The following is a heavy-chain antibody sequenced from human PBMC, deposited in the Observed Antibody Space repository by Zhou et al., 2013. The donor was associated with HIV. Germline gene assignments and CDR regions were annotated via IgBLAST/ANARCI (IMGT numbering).Heavy chain of an antibody. J-gene: IGHJ5*02. V-gene: IGHV4-4*09. CDR3: ARVYYDSTGFDP. CDR2: IYSSGST. D-gene: IGHD3-22*01. Sequence: QVQLQESGPRQVKPSETLSLTCTVSGGSISSYYWSWIRQPPGKGLEWIGYIYSSGSTNYNPSLKSRVTISVDTSKNQFSLKLSSVTAADTAVYYCARVYYDSTGFDPWGQGTLVTVSS. CDR1: GGSISSYY.